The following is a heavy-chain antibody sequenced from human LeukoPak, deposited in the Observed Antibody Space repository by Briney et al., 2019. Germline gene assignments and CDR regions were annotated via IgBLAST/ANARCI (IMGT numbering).Heavy chain of an antibody. CDR2: INPNSGGT. D-gene: IGHD5-24*01. Sequence: ASVKVSCKASGYTFTGYYMHWVRQAPGRGLEWMGRINPNSGGTNYAQKFQGRVTMTRDTSISTAYMELSRLRSDDTAVYYCARARATREMATISPWGQGTLVTVSS. V-gene: IGHV1-2*06. J-gene: IGHJ5*02. CDR3: ARARATREMATISP. CDR1: GYTFTGYY.